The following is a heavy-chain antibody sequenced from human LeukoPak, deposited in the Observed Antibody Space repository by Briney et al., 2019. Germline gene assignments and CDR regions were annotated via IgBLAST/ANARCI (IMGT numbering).Heavy chain of an antibody. Sequence: SETLSLTCTVPGDSISSSTYYWGWIRQPPGKGLEWIGSIYYSGSTYYNPSLKSRVTMSVDTSKNQFSLKLSSVTAADTAVYYCARRGSYYRVDYWGQGTLVTVSS. CDR3: ARRGSYYRVDY. D-gene: IGHD1-26*01. V-gene: IGHV4-39*01. CDR1: GDSISSSTYY. J-gene: IGHJ4*02. CDR2: IYYSGST.